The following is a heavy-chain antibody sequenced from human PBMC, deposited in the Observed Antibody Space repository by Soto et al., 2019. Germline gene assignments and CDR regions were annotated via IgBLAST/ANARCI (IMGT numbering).Heavy chain of an antibody. CDR3: AKRSRGYSYGYLGGPHAYFDY. D-gene: IGHD5-18*01. J-gene: IGHJ4*02. CDR2: ISGSGGST. V-gene: IGHV3-23*01. Sequence: EVQLLESGGGLVQPGGSLRLSCAASGFTFSSYVMSWVRQAPGKGLEWVSAISGSGGSTYYADSVKGRFTISRDNSKNTLYLQMNRLRAEDTAVYYCAKRSRGYSYGYLGGPHAYFDYWGQGNLVTVSS. CDR1: GFTFSSYV.